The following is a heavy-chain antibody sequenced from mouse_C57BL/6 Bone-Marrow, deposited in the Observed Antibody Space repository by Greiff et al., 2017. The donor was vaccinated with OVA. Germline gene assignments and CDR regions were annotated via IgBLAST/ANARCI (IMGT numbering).Heavy chain of an antibody. CDR2: IYPGDGDT. J-gene: IGHJ3*01. V-gene: IGHV1-80*01. CDR1: GYAFSSYW. D-gene: IGHD2-4*01. CDR3: AKRGDYDYDEGFAY. Sequence: VNVVESGAELVKPGASVKISCKASGYAFSSYWMNWVKQRPGKGLEWIGQIYPGDGDTNYNGKFKGKATLTADKSSSTAYMQLSSLTSEDSAVYFCAKRGDYDYDEGFAYWGQGTLVTVSA.